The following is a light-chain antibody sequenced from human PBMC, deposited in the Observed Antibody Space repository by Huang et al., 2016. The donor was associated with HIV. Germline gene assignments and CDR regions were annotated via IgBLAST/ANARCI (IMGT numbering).Light chain of an antibody. CDR1: QSVSSN. J-gene: IGKJ3*01. CDR2: GTS. V-gene: IGKV3-15*01. CDR3: QQYNSWPPLFT. Sequence: EIVMTQSPATLSVSPGERATLSCRASQSVSSNLAGYQQKPGQAPRLLIYGTSTRATGIPARFSGSGSGSGTEFTLTISSLQSEDFAVYYCQQYNSWPPLFTFGPGTKVDVK.